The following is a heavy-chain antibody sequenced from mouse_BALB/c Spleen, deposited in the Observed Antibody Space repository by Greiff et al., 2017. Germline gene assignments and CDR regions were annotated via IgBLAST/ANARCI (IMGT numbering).Heavy chain of an antibody. CDR1: GYSITSGYS. CDR2: RHYSGST. Sequence: EVQLQQSGPDLVKPSQSLSLTCTVTGYSITSGYSWHWIRKFPGNKLDWMGFRHYSGSTNYNPSLKGRLSVTRDTSKYQFFLQLNSVTTEDTATCFCGYVRFNDCARGYWGEGTTVTVSS. CDR3: GYVRFNDCARGY. J-gene: IGHJ4*01. D-gene: IGHD1-1*01. V-gene: IGHV3-1*02.